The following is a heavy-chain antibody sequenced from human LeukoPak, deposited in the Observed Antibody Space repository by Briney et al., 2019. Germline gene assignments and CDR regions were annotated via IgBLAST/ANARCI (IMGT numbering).Heavy chain of an antibody. CDR1: GYTFTAYY. V-gene: IGHV1-2*06. J-gene: IGHJ5*02. CDR3: GRGIQSFDP. Sequence: GASVKVSCKASGYTFTAYYIHWVRQAPGQGLEWTGRIDPNSGDTKYAQKFQDRVTMTRDTSMNTAYMEISSLRYDDTAVYYCGRGIQSFDPWGQGTLVTVSS. CDR2: IDPNSGDT.